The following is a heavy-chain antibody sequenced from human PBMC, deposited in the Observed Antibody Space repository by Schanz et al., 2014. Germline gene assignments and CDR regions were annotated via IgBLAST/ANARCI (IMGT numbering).Heavy chain of an antibody. D-gene: IGHD5-12*01. CDR3: ARGDISGYNGGLMDT. CDR1: GDSIRSYY. J-gene: IGHJ5*02. V-gene: IGHV4-59*12. Sequence: QVQLQESGPGLVKPSETLSLTCNVSGDSIRSYYWSWIRQPPGKGLEWIGEIYHSGRTNYDPSLKSRVTISMDNSNNQLSLKVSSVTAADTAIYYCARGDISGYNGGLMDTWGQGTLVTVSS. CDR2: IYHSGRT.